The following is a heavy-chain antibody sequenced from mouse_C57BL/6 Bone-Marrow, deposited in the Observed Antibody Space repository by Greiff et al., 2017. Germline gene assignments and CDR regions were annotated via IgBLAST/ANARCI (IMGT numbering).Heavy chain of an antibody. Sequence: VKLMESGAELVKPGASVKLSCKASGYTFTSYWMHWVKQRPIQGLEWIGNIDPSDSETHYNQKFKDKATLTVDKSSSTAYMQLSSLTSEDSAVYYCARIVDFYWYFDVWGTGTTVTVSS. CDR1: GYTFTSYW. J-gene: IGHJ1*03. CDR2: IDPSDSET. CDR3: ARIVDFYWYFDV. V-gene: IGHV1-52*01.